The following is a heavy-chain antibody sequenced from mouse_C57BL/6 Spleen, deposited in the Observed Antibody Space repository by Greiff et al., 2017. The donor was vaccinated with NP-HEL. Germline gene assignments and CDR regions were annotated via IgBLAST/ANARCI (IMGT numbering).Heavy chain of an antibody. CDR2: IRSKSNNYAT. CDR3: LREYYYGSFDY. D-gene: IGHD1-1*01. CDR1: GFSFNTYA. V-gene: IGHV10-1*01. Sequence: EVKLVESGGGLVQPKGSLKLSCAASGFSFNTYAMNWVRQAPGKGLEWVARIRSKSNNYATYYADSVKDRFTISRDDSESMLYLQMNNLKTEDTARYYCLREYYYGSFDYWGQGTTLTVSS. J-gene: IGHJ2*01.